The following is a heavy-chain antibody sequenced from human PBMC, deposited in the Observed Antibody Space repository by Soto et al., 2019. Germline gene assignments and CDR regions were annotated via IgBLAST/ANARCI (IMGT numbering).Heavy chain of an antibody. J-gene: IGHJ6*02. CDR2: IIPIFGTA. CDR3: ARGNWNQLYYYYYYGMDV. D-gene: IGHD1-1*01. Sequence: ASVKVSCKASGVTFSSYAISWVRQAPGQGLEWMGGIIPIFGTANYAQKFQGRVTITADESTSTAYMELSSLRSEDTAVYYCARGNWNQLYYYYYYGMDVWGQGATVTVSS. CDR1: GVTFSSYA. V-gene: IGHV1-69*13.